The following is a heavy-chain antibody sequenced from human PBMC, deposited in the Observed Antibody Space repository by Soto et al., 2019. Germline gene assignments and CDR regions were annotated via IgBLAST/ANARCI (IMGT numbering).Heavy chain of an antibody. Sequence: QVQLVESGGGVVQPGRSLRLSCAASGFTFSSYGMHWVRQAPGKGLEWVAVIWYDGSNKHYADPVKGRFTISRDNSKNTLSLPLNSLRAEDTAIYSCARDIDWYSNSSGFDNWGQGTLVTVSS. CDR1: GFTFSSYG. CDR3: ARDIDWYSNSSGFDN. V-gene: IGHV3-33*01. CDR2: IWYDGSNK. D-gene: IGHD1-26*01. J-gene: IGHJ4*02.